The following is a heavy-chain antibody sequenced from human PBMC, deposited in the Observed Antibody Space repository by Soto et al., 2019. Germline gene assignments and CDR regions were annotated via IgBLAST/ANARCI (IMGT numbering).Heavy chain of an antibody. J-gene: IGHJ6*04. Sequence: GGSLRLSCAVSGFTVSRNYMSWVRQAPGKGLEWVSVIYSGGNTYYADSVKGRFTISRDNSKNTLYLQMNSLRAEDTAVYYCARVFIERVETPYHYYGRDVWGKGTTVTVPS. CDR3: ARVFIERVETPYHYYGRDV. D-gene: IGHD1-1*01. CDR1: GFTVSRNY. CDR2: IYSGGNT. V-gene: IGHV3-66*01.